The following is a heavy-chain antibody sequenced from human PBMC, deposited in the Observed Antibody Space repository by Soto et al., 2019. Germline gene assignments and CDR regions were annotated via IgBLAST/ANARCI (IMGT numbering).Heavy chain of an antibody. J-gene: IGHJ3*02. Sequence: EVQLLESGGGLVQPGGSLRLSCAASGFTYSNYAMNWVRQAPGKGLEWVSDIRGSDGSTHYADSVKGRFTISRDNSKNTLYLQMNSLRVEDTAVYYCAKGRSPTNAFDIWGQGTTVTVSA. D-gene: IGHD2-2*01. CDR2: IRGSDGST. CDR3: AKGRSPTNAFDI. CDR1: GFTYSNYA. V-gene: IGHV3-23*01.